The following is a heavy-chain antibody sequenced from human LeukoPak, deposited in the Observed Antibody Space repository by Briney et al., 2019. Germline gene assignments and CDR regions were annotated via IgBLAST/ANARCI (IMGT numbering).Heavy chain of an antibody. CDR1: GYTFTRYG. Sequence: GASVKVSCKASGYTFTRYGISWVRQAPGQGLEWRGWISAYNGNTNYAQKLQGRVTMTTDTSTSTAYMELRSLRSDDTAVYYCARDHGVVGQLERLPDYWGQGTLVTVSS. V-gene: IGHV1-18*01. D-gene: IGHD1-1*01. CDR3: ARDHGVVGQLERLPDY. CDR2: ISAYNGNT. J-gene: IGHJ4*02.